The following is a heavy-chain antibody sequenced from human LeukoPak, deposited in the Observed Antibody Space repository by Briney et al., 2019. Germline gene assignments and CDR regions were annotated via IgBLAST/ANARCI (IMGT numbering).Heavy chain of an antibody. Sequence: PSETLSLTCTVSGGSISFYYWNWIRQPPGKGLEWIGYIYYSGSTNYNPSLKSRVTISVDTSKNQFSLKLSSVTAADTAVYYCARELDRTYYFDYWGQGTLVTVSS. J-gene: IGHJ4*02. CDR1: GGSISFYY. D-gene: IGHD2-2*03. V-gene: IGHV4-59*01. CDR3: ARELDRTYYFDY. CDR2: IYYSGST.